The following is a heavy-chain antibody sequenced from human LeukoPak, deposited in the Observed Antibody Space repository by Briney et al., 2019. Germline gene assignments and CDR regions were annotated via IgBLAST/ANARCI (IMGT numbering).Heavy chain of an antibody. J-gene: IGHJ6*02. V-gene: IGHV4-34*01. D-gene: IGHD2-21*01. CDR3: ARIPPDMDV. CDR2: INHSGST. Sequence: SETLSLTCAVYGGSFSDHYWSWIRQPPGKGLEWIGEINHSGSTNYKPSLKSRVTISVDTPKKQISLKLSSVTAADTAVYYCARIPPDMDVWGQGTTVIVSS. CDR1: GGSFSDHY.